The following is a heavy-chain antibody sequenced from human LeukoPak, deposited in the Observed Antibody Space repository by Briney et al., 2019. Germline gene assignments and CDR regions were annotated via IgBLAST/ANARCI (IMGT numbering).Heavy chain of an antibody. J-gene: IGHJ4*02. V-gene: IGHV4-39*02. CDR2: IYYSGST. D-gene: IGHD6-13*01. CDR3: ARDLISGIAAAGLDY. Sequence: PSETMSLTCTVSGGSISSSSYYWGWIRQPPGKGLEWIGSIYYSGSTYYNPSLKSRVTISVDTSKSQFSLKLSSVTAADTAVYYCARDLISGIAAAGLDYWGQGTLVTVSS. CDR1: GGSISSSSYY.